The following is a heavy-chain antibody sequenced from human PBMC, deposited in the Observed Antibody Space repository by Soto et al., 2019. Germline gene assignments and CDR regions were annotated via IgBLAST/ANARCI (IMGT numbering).Heavy chain of an antibody. J-gene: IGHJ1*01. CDR1: GVSTTSDY. CDR2: IFHSLGA. Sequence: PSETLALTCTVSGVSTTSDYWSWLRQPPGKGLEWLGYIFHSLGAKYNPSLGSRGTISLDTSKNQLSLSLRSVTAADTAVYYCARRYAPRDSSGNNHFDLWGQGTLVTF. V-gene: IGHV4-59*08. D-gene: IGHD3-22*01. CDR3: ARRYAPRDSSGNNHFDL.